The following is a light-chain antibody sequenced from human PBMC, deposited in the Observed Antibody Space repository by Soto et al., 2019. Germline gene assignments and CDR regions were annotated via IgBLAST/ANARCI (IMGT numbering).Light chain of an antibody. CDR2: EVS. J-gene: IGLJ1*01. CDR3: NSQRSSGTRV. Sequence: QSVLTQPASWPGSLDRRFTFSAIGTTVNVGGYKHVSWYQHHPGKAPKLMIYEVSNRPSGVSNRFSGSKSGYTASLTISGLQAEDEADYYCNSQRSSGTRVFGTGTKVTVL. V-gene: IGLV2-14*01. CDR1: TVNVGGYKH.